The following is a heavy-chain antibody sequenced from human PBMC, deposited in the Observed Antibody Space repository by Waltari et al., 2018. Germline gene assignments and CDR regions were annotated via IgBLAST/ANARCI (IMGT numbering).Heavy chain of an antibody. D-gene: IGHD2-21*02. Sequence: EVKLEESGGDWVQPGGSLRLSCTASGLPFSSYGMNWVRQAPGKGLKFVAYISPSRTAFYYAHSVKSRFPSSTESSKNSVFLQMNNRRLEDTAVYYCASDVTYYLYYWGQGTQVTVSS. CDR2: ISPSRTAF. CDR3: ASDVTYYLYY. CDR1: GLPFSSYG. J-gene: IGHJ4*01. V-gene: IGHV3-48*01.